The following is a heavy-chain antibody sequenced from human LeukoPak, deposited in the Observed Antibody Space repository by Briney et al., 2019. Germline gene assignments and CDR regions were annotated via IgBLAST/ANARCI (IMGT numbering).Heavy chain of an antibody. CDR1: GGSISSSNW. D-gene: IGHD3-10*01. J-gene: IGHJ3*02. CDR3: ARGTMVRGVTMNDAFDI. Sequence: SETLSLTCAVSGGSISSSNWWSWVRQPPGKGLEWIGEIYHSGSTNYNPSLKSRVTMSVDTSKNQFSLKLSSVTAADTAVYYCARGTMVRGVTMNDAFDIWGQGTMVTVSS. V-gene: IGHV4-4*02. CDR2: IYHSGST.